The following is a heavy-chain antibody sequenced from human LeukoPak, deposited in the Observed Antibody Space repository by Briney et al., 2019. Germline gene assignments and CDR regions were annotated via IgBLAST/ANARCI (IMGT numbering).Heavy chain of an antibody. D-gene: IGHD2-2*01. CDR2: INPSGGST. CDR3: ARGGCSSTSCSHCYYYYMDV. Sequence: ASVKVSCKASGYTFTSYYMHWVRQAPGQGLEWMGIINPSGGSTSYAQKFQGRVTMTRDTSTSTVYMELSRLRSDDTAVYYCARGGCSSTSCSHCYYYYMDVWGKGTTVTVSS. J-gene: IGHJ6*03. V-gene: IGHV1-46*01. CDR1: GYTFTSYY.